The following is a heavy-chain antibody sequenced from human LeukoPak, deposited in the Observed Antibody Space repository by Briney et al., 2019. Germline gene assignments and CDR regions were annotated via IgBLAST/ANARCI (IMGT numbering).Heavy chain of an antibody. CDR2: LRYDAIYT. J-gene: IGHJ4*02. V-gene: IGHV3-30*02. CDR3: AKDNRKQLVLDY. Sequence: VAFLRYDAIYTSYAPSVTPPFTISRENSKTPRYLQMTSLRAEDTAVYYCAKDNRKQLVLDYWGQGTLVTVSS. D-gene: IGHD6-6*01.